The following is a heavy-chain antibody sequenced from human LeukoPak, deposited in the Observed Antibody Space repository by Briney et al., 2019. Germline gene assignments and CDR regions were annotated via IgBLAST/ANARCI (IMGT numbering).Heavy chain of an antibody. D-gene: IGHD4-23*01. V-gene: IGHV4-61*01. J-gene: IGHJ4*02. CDR2: IYYSGST. Sequence: SETLSLTCTVSGGSVSSESYYWSWIRQPPGKGLEWIGYIYYSGSTNYNPSLKSRVTISVDTSKNQFSLKLSSVTAADTAAYYCAREHYGGNSGGFGYFDYWGQGTLVTVSS. CDR1: GGSVSSESYY. CDR3: AREHYGGNSGGFGYFDY.